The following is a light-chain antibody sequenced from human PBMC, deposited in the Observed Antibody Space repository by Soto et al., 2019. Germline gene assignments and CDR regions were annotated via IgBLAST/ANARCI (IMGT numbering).Light chain of an antibody. J-gene: IGKJ1*01. Sequence: EIVLTQSPGTLSLSPGERATLSCRASQSVSSTYLAWFQQKPGQAPRRLIYGASSRSTGIPNRFSGSGSGTDFALTISRLEPEDFAVYYCQQYGCSPWTFGQGTKVEIK. V-gene: IGKV3-20*01. CDR2: GAS. CDR3: QQYGCSPWT. CDR1: QSVSSTY.